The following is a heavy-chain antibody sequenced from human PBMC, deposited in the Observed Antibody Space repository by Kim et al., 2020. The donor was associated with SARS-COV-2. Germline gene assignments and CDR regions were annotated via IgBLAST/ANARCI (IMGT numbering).Heavy chain of an antibody. Sequence: GGSLRLSCAASGFTFDDYAMHWVRQAPGKGLEWVSGISWNSGSIGYADSVKGRFTISRDNAKNSLYLQMNSLRAEDTAVYYCAKDSSSWFPTRVWYYGMDVWGQGTPVTVSS. D-gene: IGHD6-13*01. CDR3: AKDSSSWFPTRVWYYGMDV. J-gene: IGHJ6*02. CDR2: ISWNSGSI. CDR1: GFTFDDYA. V-gene: IGHV3-9*01.